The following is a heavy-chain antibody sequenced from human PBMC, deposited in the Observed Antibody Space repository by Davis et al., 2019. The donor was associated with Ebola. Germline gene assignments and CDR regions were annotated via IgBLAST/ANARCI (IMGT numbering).Heavy chain of an antibody. CDR3: ARVANYSDSSGYYYVPKVYYFDY. V-gene: IGHV1-18*04. CDR2: IIAYNGNT. J-gene: IGHJ4*02. CDR1: GYTFTSYG. Sequence: AASVKVSCKASGYTFTSYGISWVRQAPGQGLEWMGRIIAYNGNTNYAQKLQGRVTMTTDTSTSTAYTELRSLRSDDTAVYYCARVANYSDSSGYYYVPKVYYFDYWGQGTLVTVSS. D-gene: IGHD3-22*01.